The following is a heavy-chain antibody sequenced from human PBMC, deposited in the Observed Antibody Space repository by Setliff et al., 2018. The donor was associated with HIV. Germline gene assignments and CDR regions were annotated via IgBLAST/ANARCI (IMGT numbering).Heavy chain of an antibody. Sequence: SETLSLTCTVSGGSIRSHYWSWIRQPPGKGLEWIGYIYDRGSTNYNPSLKSRVTISVDTSKNQFSLKLSSVTAADTAVYYCARGGAFDWLFLDVWGKGTTVTVSS. D-gene: IGHD3-9*01. CDR2: IYDRGST. V-gene: IGHV4-59*11. CDR1: GGSIRSHY. CDR3: ARGGAFDWLFLDV. J-gene: IGHJ6*04.